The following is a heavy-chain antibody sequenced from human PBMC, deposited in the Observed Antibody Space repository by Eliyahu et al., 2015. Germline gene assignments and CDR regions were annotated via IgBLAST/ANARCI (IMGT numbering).Heavy chain of an antibody. CDR3: ARGALGIIYYFYGMDV. J-gene: IGHJ6*02. CDR2: IIPMFGTP. D-gene: IGHD3-16*01. Sequence: QVQLVQSGAVVRKPGSSVKVXCXAPXDTFXSHTINWLRQAPGQGLEWMGGIIPMFGTPNYGQKFQGRATIIADESTSTAYMELSSLRSEDTAVYYCARGALGIIYYFYGMDVWGQGTTVTVSS. V-gene: IGHV1-69*01. CDR1: XDTFXSHT.